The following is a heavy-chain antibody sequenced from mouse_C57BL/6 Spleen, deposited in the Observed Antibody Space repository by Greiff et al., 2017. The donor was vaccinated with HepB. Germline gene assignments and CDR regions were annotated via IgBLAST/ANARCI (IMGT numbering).Heavy chain of an antibody. V-gene: IGHV5-16*01. CDR2: INYDGSST. J-gene: IGHJ4*01. Sequence: ESEGGLVQPGSSMKLSCTASGFTFSDYYMAWVRQVPEKGLEWVANINYDGSSTYYLDTLKSRFIISRDNAKNILYLQMSSLKSEDTATYYCARDNYGSAYAMDYWGQGTSVTVSS. D-gene: IGHD1-1*01. CDR1: GFTFSDYY. CDR3: ARDNYGSAYAMDY.